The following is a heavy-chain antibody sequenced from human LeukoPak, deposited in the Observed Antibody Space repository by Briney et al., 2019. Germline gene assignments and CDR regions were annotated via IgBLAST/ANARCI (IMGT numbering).Heavy chain of an antibody. CDR1: GYTFAIYG. Sequence: EPSVKVSCKASGYTFAIYGISWVRQAPEQGLEWMAWISPFDSDTNYAQNFEGRVTMTTETSTSTAYMELRSLRSDDTAIYYCARDYCTRGGDCYKEDLFDPWGQGTLVTVTS. CDR2: ISPFDSDT. D-gene: IGHD2-21*02. V-gene: IGHV1-18*01. J-gene: IGHJ5*02. CDR3: ARDYCTRGGDCYKEDLFDP.